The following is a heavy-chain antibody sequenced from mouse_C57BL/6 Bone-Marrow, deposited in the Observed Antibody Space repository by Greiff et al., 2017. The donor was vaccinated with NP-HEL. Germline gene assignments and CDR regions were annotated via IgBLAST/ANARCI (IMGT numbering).Heavy chain of an antibody. V-gene: IGHV1-85*01. Sequence: QVQLKESGPELVKPGASVKLSCKASGYTFTSYDINWVKQRPGQGLEWIGWIYPRDGSTKYNEKFKGKATLTVDTSSSTAYMELHSLTSEDSAVYFCARGAHLLLRCYYYAMDYWGQGTSVTVSS. CDR1: GYTFTSYD. J-gene: IGHJ4*01. CDR3: ARGAHLLLRCYYYAMDY. D-gene: IGHD1-1*01. CDR2: IYPRDGST.